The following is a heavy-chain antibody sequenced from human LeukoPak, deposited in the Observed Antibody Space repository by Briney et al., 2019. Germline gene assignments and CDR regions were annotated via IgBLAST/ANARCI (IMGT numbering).Heavy chain of an antibody. J-gene: IGHJ4*02. CDR3: AKVGILTGYYGWIDY. Sequence: GGSLRLSCAASGFTFSSYGMHWVRQAPGKGLEWVAGISYDGSSKTYADSLKGRFTISRDKSENTLYLQMNSLGAEDTAVYYCAKVGILTGYYGWIDYWGQGTLVTVSS. CDR2: ISYDGSSK. V-gene: IGHV3-30*18. D-gene: IGHD3-9*01. CDR1: GFTFSSYG.